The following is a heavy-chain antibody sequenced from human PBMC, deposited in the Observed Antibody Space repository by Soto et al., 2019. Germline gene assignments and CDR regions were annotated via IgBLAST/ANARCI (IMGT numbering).Heavy chain of an antibody. CDR3: TTNPVGYRYFDY. CDR2: NKNKDDGGTT. CDR1: GFSVTNAW. D-gene: IGHD5-18*01. J-gene: IGHJ4*02. Sequence: EVQLVESGGGLVKPGGSLRLSCAGSGFSVTNAWMSWVLQAPGKGLELVGRNKNKDDGGTTDYTEPVKGRITISRDDKKNTLDLQMNSLRIEDTAVECCTTNPVGYRYFDYWGQVTLVTVSS. V-gene: IGHV3-15*01.